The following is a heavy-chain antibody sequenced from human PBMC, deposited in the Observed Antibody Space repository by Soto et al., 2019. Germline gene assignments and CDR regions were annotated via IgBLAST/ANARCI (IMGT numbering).Heavy chain of an antibody. J-gene: IGHJ4*02. D-gene: IGHD6-6*01. Sequence: GGSLRLSCAGSVFTFSSHAMSWGRQAPGKGLEWVAAISGTGGAAYYADSVKGRFTISRDNSRNTLFLQMNSLRVDDTAIYYCAKPEEVVRGFDFWGLGTLVTVSS. CDR1: VFTFSSHA. V-gene: IGHV3-23*01. CDR3: AKPEEVVRGFDF. CDR2: ISGTGGAA.